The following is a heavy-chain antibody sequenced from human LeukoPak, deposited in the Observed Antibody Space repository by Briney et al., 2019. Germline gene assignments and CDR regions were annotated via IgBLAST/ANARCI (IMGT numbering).Heavy chain of an antibody. V-gene: IGHV4-34*01. D-gene: IGHD3-22*01. J-gene: IGHJ1*01. CDR1: GGSSSGYY. Sequence: PSETLSLTCAVYGGSSSGYYWSWIRQPPGKGLEWIGEINHSGSTNYNPSLKSRVTISVDTSKNQFSLKLSSVTAADTAVYYCARGRGDSSGYYYFQHWGQGTLVTVSS. CDR2: INHSGST. CDR3: ARGRGDSSGYYYFQH.